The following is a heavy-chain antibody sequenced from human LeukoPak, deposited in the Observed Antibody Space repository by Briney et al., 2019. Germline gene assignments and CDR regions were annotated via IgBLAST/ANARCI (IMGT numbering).Heavy chain of an antibody. CDR2: INHSEST. J-gene: IGHJ5*02. CDR1: GGSFRGQY. Sequence: PSETLSLTCAVYGGSFRGQYWSWIRQPPGKGLEWIGEINHSESTNYNPSLKSRVTISVDTSKNQFSQRLSSVAAADTAVYYCARAGVVLVRGVIGGNWFDPWGQGTLVTVSS. D-gene: IGHD3-10*01. CDR3: ARAGVVLVRGVIGGNWFDP. V-gene: IGHV4-34*01.